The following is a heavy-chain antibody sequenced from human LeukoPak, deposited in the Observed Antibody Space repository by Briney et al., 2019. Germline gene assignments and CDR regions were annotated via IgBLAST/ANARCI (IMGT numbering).Heavy chain of an antibody. CDR2: INSDGSST. CDR1: GFTFSSYW. Sequence: GGSLRLSCAASGFTFSSYWMPWVRQAPGKGLVWVSRINSDGSSTSYADSVKGRFTISRDNAKNTLYLQMNSLRAEDTAVYYCARDLRIWFGELSYFDYWGQGTLVTVSS. CDR3: ARDLRIWFGELSYFDY. V-gene: IGHV3-74*01. J-gene: IGHJ4*02. D-gene: IGHD3-10*01.